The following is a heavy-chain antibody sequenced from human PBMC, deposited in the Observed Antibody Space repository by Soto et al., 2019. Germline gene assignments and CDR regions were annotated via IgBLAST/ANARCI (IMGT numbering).Heavy chain of an antibody. V-gene: IGHV1-18*01. CDR3: AREGTMVRGVYYGMDV. CDR2: ISAYNGNT. CDR1: CYTFGSYG. J-gene: IGHJ6*02. Sequence: ASVEVACRASCYTFGSYGISWVRQPPEQGLEGMGWISAYNGNTNYAQKLQGRVTMTTDTSTSTAYMELRSLRSADTAVYYCAREGTMVRGVYYGMDVWGQGTTVTVSS. D-gene: IGHD3-10*01.